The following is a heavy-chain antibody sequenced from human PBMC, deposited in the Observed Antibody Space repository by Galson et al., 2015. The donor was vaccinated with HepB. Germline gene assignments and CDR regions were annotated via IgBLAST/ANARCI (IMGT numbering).Heavy chain of an antibody. V-gene: IGHV4-4*02. CDR3: AVGDCSGGSCSASGWMDV. CDR2: IYVSGGT. D-gene: IGHD2-15*01. Sequence: SETLSLTCAVSGGSLSNTNWWSWVRQPPGRGLEWIGEIYVSGGTNYNPTLKGRVIISVDKSKNQFSLKLSSVTAADTAVYYCAVGDCSGGSCSASGWMDVWGKGTTVTVSS. CDR1: GGSLSNTNW. J-gene: IGHJ6*04.